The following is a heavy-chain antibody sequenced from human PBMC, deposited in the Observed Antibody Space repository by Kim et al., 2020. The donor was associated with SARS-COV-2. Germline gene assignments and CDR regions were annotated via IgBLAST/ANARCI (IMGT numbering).Heavy chain of an antibody. CDR2: INHSGST. CDR3: ARAALYYYGSGSFDY. Sequence: SETLSLTCAVYGGSFSGYYWSWIRQPPGKGLEWIGEINHSGSTNYNPSLKSRVTISVDTSKNQFSLKLSSVTAADTAVYYCARAALYYYGSGSFDYWGQGTLVTVPS. CDR1: GGSFSGYY. V-gene: IGHV4-34*01. D-gene: IGHD3-10*01. J-gene: IGHJ4*02.